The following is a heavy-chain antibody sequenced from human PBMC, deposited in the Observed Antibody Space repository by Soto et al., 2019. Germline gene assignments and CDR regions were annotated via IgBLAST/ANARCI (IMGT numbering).Heavy chain of an antibody. Sequence: GGSLRLSCAASGFTFDDYTMHWVRQAPGKGLEWVSLISWDGGSTYYADSVKGRFTISRDNSKNSLYLQMNSLRTEDTALYYCAKDRGIAAAGTFDYWGQGTLVTVSS. CDR3: AKDRGIAAAGTFDY. D-gene: IGHD6-13*01. CDR1: GFTFDDYT. J-gene: IGHJ4*02. V-gene: IGHV3-43*01. CDR2: ISWDGGST.